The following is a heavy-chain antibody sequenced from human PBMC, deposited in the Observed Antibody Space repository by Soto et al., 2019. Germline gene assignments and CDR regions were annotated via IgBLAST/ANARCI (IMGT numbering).Heavy chain of an antibody. V-gene: IGHV3-23*01. Sequence: EVQLLESGGGLVQPGGSLRLSCAASGFTFSSSTMSWVRQAPGKGLEWVSAISGSGGSTYYADSVKGRFTISRDNSKNTLYLQMNSLRAEDTAVYYCAKLYSSTNPSDYWGQGTLVTVSS. J-gene: IGHJ4*02. CDR1: GFTFSSST. CDR2: ISGSGGST. D-gene: IGHD6-13*01. CDR3: AKLYSSTNPSDY.